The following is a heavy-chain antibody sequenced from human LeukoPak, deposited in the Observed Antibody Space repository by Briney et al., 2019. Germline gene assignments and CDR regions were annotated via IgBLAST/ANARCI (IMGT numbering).Heavy chain of an antibody. CDR3: AGGRGDYVWGSYRYGEFDC. V-gene: IGHV3-48*03. CDR2: ISSSGSTI. J-gene: IGHJ4*02. D-gene: IGHD3-16*02. CDR1: GFTFSSYE. Sequence: GGSLRLSCAASGFTFSSYEMNWVRQAPGKGLEWVSYISSSGSTIYYADSVKGRFTISRDNAKNSLYLQMNSLRAEDTAVYYCAGGRGDYVWGSYRYGEFDCWGQGTLVTVSS.